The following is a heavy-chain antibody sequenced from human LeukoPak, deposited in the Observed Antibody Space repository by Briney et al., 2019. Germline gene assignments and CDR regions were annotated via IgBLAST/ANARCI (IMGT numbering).Heavy chain of an antibody. V-gene: IGHV1-69*01. J-gene: IGHJ4*02. CDR3: AREGTPTPFDY. Sequence: GSSVRVSCKASGGTFSIYAISWVRQAPGQGRERMGGIIPIFGTANYAQKFQGRVTITADESTSTAYMELSSLRSEDTAVYYCAREGTPTPFDYWGQGTLVTVSS. D-gene: IGHD4-23*01. CDR1: GGTFSIYA. CDR2: IIPIFGTA.